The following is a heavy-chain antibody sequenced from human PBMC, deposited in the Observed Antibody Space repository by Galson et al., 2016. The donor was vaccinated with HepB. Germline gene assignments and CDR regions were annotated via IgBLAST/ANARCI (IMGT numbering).Heavy chain of an antibody. CDR2: ISAYNGNT. CDR1: AHTFTNYA. Sequence: SCKASAHTFTNYAISWVRQAPGQGLEWMGWISAYNGNTNYAQKLQGRVTMTTDTSTSTAYMELRSLRSDDTAVYYCAGYYYDSSGYPHYGMDVWGQGTTVTVSS. D-gene: IGHD3-22*01. J-gene: IGHJ6*02. V-gene: IGHV1-18*01. CDR3: AGYYYDSSGYPHYGMDV.